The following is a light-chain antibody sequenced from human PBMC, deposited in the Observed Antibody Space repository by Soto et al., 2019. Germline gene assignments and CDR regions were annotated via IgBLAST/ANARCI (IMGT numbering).Light chain of an antibody. V-gene: IGKV1-27*01. CDR2: GAT. CDR1: QDIGIY. J-gene: IGKJ4*01. Sequence: DIQMKQYPSSLSASVGDRITITCRASQDIGIYLAWYQQKPGKVPKVLISGATTFESGVPSRFSGSGSGTDFTLTISSLQPEDVATYYCQKWTSAYLTSAGRIKV. CDR3: QKWTSAYLT.